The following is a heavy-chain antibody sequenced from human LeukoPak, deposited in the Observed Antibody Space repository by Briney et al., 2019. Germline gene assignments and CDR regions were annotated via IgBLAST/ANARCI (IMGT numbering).Heavy chain of an antibody. D-gene: IGHD2/OR15-2a*01. CDR2: IRGDGATK. CDR3: AKDQYRDYFRGADY. Sequence: GGSLRLSCTASRFYFSTYDMNWVRQVPGKGLEWVSAIRGDGATKFYADSVKGRFTVSRDNSKNTLYLQMNSLRAEDTAVYYCAKDQYRDYFRGADYWGQGTLVTVSS. CDR1: RFYFSTYD. V-gene: IGHV3-23*01. J-gene: IGHJ4*02.